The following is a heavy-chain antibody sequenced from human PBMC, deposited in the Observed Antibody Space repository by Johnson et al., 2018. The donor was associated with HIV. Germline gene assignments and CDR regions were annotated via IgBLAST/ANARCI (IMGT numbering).Heavy chain of an antibody. Sequence: VQLVESGGGVVRPGGSLRLSCAASGFTFDDFGMSWVRQAPGKGLEWVSGITWNGGSTGYADSVKGRFTISRDNAKNSLFLQMHSLRAEDTALYYCAKYSGNYFFIREDDAFDIWGQGTLVTVSS. CDR2: ITWNGGST. CDR3: AKYSGNYFFIREDDAFDI. J-gene: IGHJ3*02. V-gene: IGHV3-20*04. CDR1: GFTFDDFG. D-gene: IGHD1-26*01.